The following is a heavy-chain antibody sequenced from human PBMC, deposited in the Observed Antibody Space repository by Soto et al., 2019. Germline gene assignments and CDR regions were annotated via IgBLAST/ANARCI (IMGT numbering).Heavy chain of an antibody. J-gene: IGHJ3*01. V-gene: IGHV4-31*03. CDR3: ARDLDAVVTGRGAFAV. D-gene: IGHD3-9*01. CDR2: ISYGGIT. Sequence: QVRLQESVQGLVRPSQTLSLICTVSGTSIRHDNFYWSFLRQRLGTGLEWLGYISYGGITFYNPSLESRLFMSVDPSNNKFSLNLKSVTAADTAMYYCARDLDAVVTGRGAFAVWGPGTLVTVSS. CDR1: GTSIRHDNFY.